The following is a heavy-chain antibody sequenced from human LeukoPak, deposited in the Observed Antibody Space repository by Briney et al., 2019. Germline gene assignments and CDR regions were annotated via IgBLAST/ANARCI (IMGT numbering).Heavy chain of an antibody. V-gene: IGHV3-21*01. CDR1: GFTFSSYS. Sequence: PGGSLRLSCAASGFTFSSYSMNWVRQAPGKGLEWVSSISSSSSYIYYADSVKGRFTISRDNAKNSLYQQMNSLRAEDTAVYYCAREVARITMVRGVNPNWFDPWGQGTLVTVSS. CDR3: AREVARITMVRGVNPNWFDP. D-gene: IGHD3-10*01. CDR2: ISSSSSYI. J-gene: IGHJ5*02.